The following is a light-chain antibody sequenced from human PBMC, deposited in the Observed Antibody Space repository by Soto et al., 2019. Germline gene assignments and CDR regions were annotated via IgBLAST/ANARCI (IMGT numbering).Light chain of an antibody. CDR1: QSVRSNY. V-gene: IGKV3-20*01. Sequence: EIVLKQSPDTLSLSPGERATLSCRASQSVRSNYLAWYQQKPGQAPRFLIYDAFSRATGIPDRFSGSGSGTDFTLTISRLEPEDLAVYYCQQYGSTPLTFGGETKVDIK. CDR3: QQYGSTPLT. CDR2: DAF. J-gene: IGKJ4*01.